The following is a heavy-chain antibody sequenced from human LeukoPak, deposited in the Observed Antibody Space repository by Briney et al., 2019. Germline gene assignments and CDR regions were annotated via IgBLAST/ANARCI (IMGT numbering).Heavy chain of an antibody. CDR2: IYPGDSDT. D-gene: IGHD3-22*01. CDR3: ARHQDPGMHSSGYH. Sequence: GESLQISCKGSGYSFTGYWIGWVRQMPGKGLEWMGIIYPGDSDTRYSPSFQGQVTISADKSISTAYLQWSGLKASDTAMYYCARHQDPGMHSSGYHWGQGTLVTVSS. CDR1: GYSFTGYW. J-gene: IGHJ4*02. V-gene: IGHV5-51*01.